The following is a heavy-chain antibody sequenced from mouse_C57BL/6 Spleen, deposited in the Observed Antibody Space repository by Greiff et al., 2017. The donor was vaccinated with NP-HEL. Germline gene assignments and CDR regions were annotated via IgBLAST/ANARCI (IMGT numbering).Heavy chain of an antibody. CDR3: ARDGRGRGYFDY. D-gene: IGHD3-3*01. Sequence: EVHLVESGGGLVKPGGSLKLSCAASGFTFSSYAMSWVRQTPEKRLEWVATISDGGSYTYYPDNVKGRFTISRDNAKNNLYLQMSHLKSEDTAMYYCARDGRGRGYFDYWGQGTTLTVSS. J-gene: IGHJ2*01. CDR1: GFTFSSYA. V-gene: IGHV5-4*01. CDR2: ISDGGSYT.